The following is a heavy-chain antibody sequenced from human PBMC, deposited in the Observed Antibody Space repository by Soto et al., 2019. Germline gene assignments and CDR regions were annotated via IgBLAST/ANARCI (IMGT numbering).Heavy chain of an antibody. Sequence: GGSLRLSCAASGFTFSSYTMHWVRQAPGKGLEWVAVISYDGSNKYYADSVKGRFTISSDNSKSTLYLQMNSLRAEDTAMYYCARDQGSGWSGFGDVSGQGTTVTVYS. V-gene: IGHV3-30-3*01. CDR1: GFTFSSYT. J-gene: IGHJ6*02. D-gene: IGHD6-19*01. CDR2: ISYDGSNK. CDR3: ARDQGSGWSGFGDV.